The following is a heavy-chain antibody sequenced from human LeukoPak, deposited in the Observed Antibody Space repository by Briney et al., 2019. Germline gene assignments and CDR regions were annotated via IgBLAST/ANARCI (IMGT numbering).Heavy chain of an antibody. V-gene: IGHV4-34*01. CDR2: INHSGST. Sequence: SETLSLTCAVYGGSFSGYYWSWIRQPPGKGLEWIGEINHSGSTNYNPSLKSRVTISVDTSKNQFSLKLSSVTAADTAVYYCARAGGDFWSGYYHYFDYWGQGTLVTVSS. CDR3: ARAGGDFWSGYYHYFDY. D-gene: IGHD3-3*01. CDR1: GGSFSGYY. J-gene: IGHJ4*02.